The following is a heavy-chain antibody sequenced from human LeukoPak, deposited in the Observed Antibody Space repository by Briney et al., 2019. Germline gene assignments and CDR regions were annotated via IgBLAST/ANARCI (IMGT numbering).Heavy chain of an antibody. CDR3: ARDGMFSTGGYHGYFDY. CDR1: RFTFSSYA. Sequence: GGSLRLSCAASRFTFSSYAMHWVRQAPGKGLEYLSSISSDGGSTYYANSVKGRFTISRDNSKNTLYLQMGSLRAEDMAVYYCARDGMFSTGGYHGYFDYWGQGTLVTVSS. CDR2: ISSDGGST. D-gene: IGHD5-24*01. V-gene: IGHV3-64*01. J-gene: IGHJ4*02.